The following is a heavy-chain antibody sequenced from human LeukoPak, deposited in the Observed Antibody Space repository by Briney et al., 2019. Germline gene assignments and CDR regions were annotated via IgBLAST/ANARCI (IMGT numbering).Heavy chain of an antibody. CDR2: ISHSGIT. CDR1: GGSFSGYH. J-gene: IGHJ2*01. V-gene: IGHV4-34*01. Sequence: PSETLSLTCAVYGGSFSGYHWSWIRQPPGQGREWIGEISHSGITNYKTSLKSRVTILIDTSKNQLSLKLSSVTAADTAVYYCARGNWNGRRYLDLWGRGTLVAVSS. D-gene: IGHD1-1*01. CDR3: ARGNWNGRRYLDL.